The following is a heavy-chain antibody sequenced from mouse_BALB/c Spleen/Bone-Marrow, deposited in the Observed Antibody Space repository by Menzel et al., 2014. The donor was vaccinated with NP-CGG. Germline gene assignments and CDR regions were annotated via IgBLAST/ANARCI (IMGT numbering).Heavy chain of an antibody. J-gene: IGHJ4*01. Sequence: VQLQQSGAELARPGASVKMSCQASGYTFTRYTMHWEKQRPGQGLEWIGYIIPSSGYTNYNQKFKDKATLTADKSSSTAYMQLSSLTSEDSAVYYCTKRCYAMDYWGQGTSVTVSS. CDR2: IIPSSGYT. V-gene: IGHV1-4*01. CDR1: GYTFTRYT. CDR3: TKRCYAMDY.